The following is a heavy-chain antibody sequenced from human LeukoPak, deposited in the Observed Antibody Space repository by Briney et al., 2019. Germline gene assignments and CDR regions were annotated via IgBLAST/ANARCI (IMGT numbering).Heavy chain of an antibody. CDR1: GFTVSSNY. V-gene: IGHV3-48*04. D-gene: IGHD5-18*01. J-gene: IGHJ4*02. CDR2: ISGSSTTI. Sequence: GGSLRLSCAASGFTVSSNYMSWVRQAPGKGLQWVSYISGSSTTIYYADSVKGRFTISRDNAKNSLYLQMNSLRAEDTAIYYCATNTPMGHYFDNWGQGTLVSVSS. CDR3: ATNTPMGHYFDN.